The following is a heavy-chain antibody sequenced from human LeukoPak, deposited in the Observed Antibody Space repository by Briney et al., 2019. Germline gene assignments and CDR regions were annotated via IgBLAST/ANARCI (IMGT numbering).Heavy chain of an antibody. CDR2: IYHSGST. Sequence: PSEPLSLTCAVSGYSISSGYYWGWIRQPPGKGLEWIGSIYHSGSTYYNPSLKSRVTISVDTSKNQFSLKLSSVTAADTAVYYCARPRYCSSTSCRGAFDIWGQGTMVTVSS. CDR1: GYSISSGYY. CDR3: ARPRYCSSTSCRGAFDI. D-gene: IGHD2-2*01. J-gene: IGHJ3*02. V-gene: IGHV4-38-2*01.